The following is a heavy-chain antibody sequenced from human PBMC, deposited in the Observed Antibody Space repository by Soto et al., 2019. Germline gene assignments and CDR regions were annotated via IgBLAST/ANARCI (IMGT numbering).Heavy chain of an antibody. D-gene: IGHD1-1*01. V-gene: IGHV4-34*01. CDR2: INHSGTT. CDR3: ARAFSTTTAYFYYYDH. CDR1: GGSFTGYY. Sequence: SETLSLTCAVYGGSFTGYYWTWIRQSPRKGLEWIGEINHSGTTRYNPSLESRVIVSVDTSKKQFSLNLSFVTAADTAVYYCARAFSTTTAYFYYYDHWGQGTQVTSPQ. J-gene: IGHJ4*02.